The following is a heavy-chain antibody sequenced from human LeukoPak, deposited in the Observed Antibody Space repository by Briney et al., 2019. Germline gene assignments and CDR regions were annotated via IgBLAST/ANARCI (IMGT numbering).Heavy chain of an antibody. D-gene: IGHD2/OR15-2a*01. CDR1: GFTFNYSW. J-gene: IGHJ4*02. Sequence: GGSLRLSCAASGFTFNYSWMSWVRQAPGKGLEWVANIKQRGSEKSYVDSVKGRFSISGDNTKNSVFLQMNSLRAEDTAVYYCARVGIDYLASYHFDHWGRGTLVTVSS. CDR2: IKQRGSEK. V-gene: IGHV3-7*01. CDR3: ARVGIDYLASYHFDH.